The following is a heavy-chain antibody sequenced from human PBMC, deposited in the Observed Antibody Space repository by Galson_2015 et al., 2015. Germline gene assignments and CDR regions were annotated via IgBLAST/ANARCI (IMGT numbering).Heavy chain of an antibody. D-gene: IGHD2-21*01. CDR1: GYNFSSYG. CDR2: ISAYDGKT. V-gene: IGHV1-18*01. J-gene: IGHJ4*02. CDR3: ARGPSKSYCGGDCYFDY. Sequence: SVKVSCKASGYNFSSYGIGWVRQAPGQGLEWMGWISAYDGKTNYAQKFQGRVAQKFQGRVTMTTDTSTSTAYMELRSLRSDDTAVYYCARGPSKSYCGGDCYFDYWGQGTLVTVSS.